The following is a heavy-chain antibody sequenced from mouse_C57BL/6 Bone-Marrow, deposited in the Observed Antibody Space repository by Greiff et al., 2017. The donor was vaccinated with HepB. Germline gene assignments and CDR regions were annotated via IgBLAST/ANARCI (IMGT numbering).Heavy chain of an antibody. Sequence: EVKLQESGPELVKPGASVKISCKASGYSFTGYYMHWVKQSHGNILDWIGYIYPYNGVSSYNQKFKGKATLTVDKSSSTAYMELRSLTSEDSAVYYCARGGLTTVVPYAMDYWGQGTSVTVSS. D-gene: IGHD1-1*01. J-gene: IGHJ4*01. CDR1: GYSFTGYY. CDR2: IYPYNGVS. V-gene: IGHV1-31*01. CDR3: ARGGLTTVVPYAMDY.